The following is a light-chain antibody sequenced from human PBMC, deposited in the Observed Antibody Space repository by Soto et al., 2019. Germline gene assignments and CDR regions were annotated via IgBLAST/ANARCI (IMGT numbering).Light chain of an antibody. V-gene: IGKV3-15*01. CDR1: QSVSSN. CDR2: GAS. Sequence: EIVMTQSPATLSVSPGERATLSCRTSQSVSSNLAWYQQKPGQAPRLLIYGASSRDTGIPARFSGSGSGTEFTLTLRSLQSEGIAVYYCQQYNNWPRTFGQGTKVEIK. J-gene: IGKJ1*01. CDR3: QQYNNWPRT.